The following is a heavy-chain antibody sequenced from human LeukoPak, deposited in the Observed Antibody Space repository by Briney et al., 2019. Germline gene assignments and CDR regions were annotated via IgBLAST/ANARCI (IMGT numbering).Heavy chain of an antibody. Sequence: GGFLSPCCAAAGFTFSSYAMRWVRQAPGKGLGGVAVISYDGSNKYYADSVKGRFTISRDNSKNTLYLQMNSLRAEDTAVYYCASALTWIQLPYDYWGQGTLVTVSS. D-gene: IGHD5-18*01. CDR3: ASALTWIQLPYDY. J-gene: IGHJ4*02. V-gene: IGHV3-30-3*01. CDR1: GFTFSSYA. CDR2: ISYDGSNK.